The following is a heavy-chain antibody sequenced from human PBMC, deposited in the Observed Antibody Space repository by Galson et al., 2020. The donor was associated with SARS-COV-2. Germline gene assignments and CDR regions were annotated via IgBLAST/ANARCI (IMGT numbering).Heavy chain of an antibody. CDR1: GYDFSGYL. CDR2: IYPGDSDT. Sequence: GESLKISCQGSGYDFSGYLIAWVRRMPGKGLEWIGVIYPGDSDTKYSPSFQGQVTISADKYISTVYLQWSSLHASDTAMYYCARALLYETNYYWYLDLWGRGTLVTAS. CDR3: ARALLYETNYYWYLDL. V-gene: IGHV5-51*01. D-gene: IGHD3-16*02. J-gene: IGHJ2*01.